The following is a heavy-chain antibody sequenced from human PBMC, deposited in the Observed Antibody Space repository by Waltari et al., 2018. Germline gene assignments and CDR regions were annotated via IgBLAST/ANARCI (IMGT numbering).Heavy chain of an antibody. V-gene: IGHV4-4*02. CDR3: ARDRGRGLYLDS. Sequence: QLQLQESGPGLVKPSGTLSLTCEFSGDPMSSAYWWGWVRQPPGKGLEWIGQVYGGGRTIYNPSFASRVTVALDTYNKQFSLKVTSATAADTAVYYCARDRGRGLYLDSWGPGLLVTVSP. CDR1: GDPMSSAYW. CDR2: VYGGGRT. D-gene: IGHD2-15*01. J-gene: IGHJ4*02.